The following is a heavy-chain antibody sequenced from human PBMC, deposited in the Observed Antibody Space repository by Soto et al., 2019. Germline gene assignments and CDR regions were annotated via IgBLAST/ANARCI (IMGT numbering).Heavy chain of an antibody. CDR3: ARHRTYDSSGYYPGH. D-gene: IGHD3-22*01. Sequence: SETLSLTYTVSGGSISSSSYYWGWIRQPPGKGLEWIGSIYYSGSTYYNPSLKSRVTISVDTSKNQFSLKLSSVTAADTAVYYCARHRTYDSSGYYPGHWGQGTLVTVSS. CDR2: IYYSGST. CDR1: GGSISSSSYY. V-gene: IGHV4-39*01. J-gene: IGHJ1*01.